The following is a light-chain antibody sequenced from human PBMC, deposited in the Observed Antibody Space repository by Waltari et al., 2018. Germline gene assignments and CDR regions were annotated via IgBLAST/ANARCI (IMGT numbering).Light chain of an antibody. CDR3: LQYNTNPYT. Sequence: DIQMTQSPSSLSASAGDRVTITCRASQGISSYLNWYQQKPGRAPKRLIYAASTLESGVPSRFSGSGSGTDFTRIISSLQPEDFATYYCLQYNTNPYTFGPGTKLDI. CDR1: QGISSY. CDR2: AAS. J-gene: IGKJ3*01. V-gene: IGKV1-17*01.